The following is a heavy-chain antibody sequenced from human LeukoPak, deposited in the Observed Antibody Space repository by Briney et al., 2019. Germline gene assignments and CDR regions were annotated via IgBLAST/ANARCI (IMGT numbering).Heavy chain of an antibody. J-gene: IGHJ4*02. CDR3: ARRQDGPNY. V-gene: IGHV4-61*02. Sequence: SETRSLTCTVSGVSIANTFYYWNWLRQPAGKGLEWIGRIYTTGSTDYNPSLKSRVTISLDTARNQFSLKLSSVTAADTAVYYCARRQDGPNYCGQGTLVTVSS. CDR2: IYTTGST. CDR1: GVSIANTFYY.